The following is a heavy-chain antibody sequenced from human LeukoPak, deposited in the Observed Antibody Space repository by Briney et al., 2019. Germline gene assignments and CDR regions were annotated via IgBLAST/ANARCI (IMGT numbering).Heavy chain of an antibody. J-gene: IGHJ5*02. V-gene: IGHV4-61*02. Sequence: CXXSGGSISSGSYYWSWIRQPAGKGLEWIGRIYTSGSTNYNPSLKSRVTISVDTSKNQFSLKLSSVTAEGTALYXXXXXXXXXXXXXPTQDHFDPWGQGTLVTVSS. CDR2: IYTSGST. CDR1: GGSISSGSYY. CDR3: XXXXXXXXXXXPTQDHFDP.